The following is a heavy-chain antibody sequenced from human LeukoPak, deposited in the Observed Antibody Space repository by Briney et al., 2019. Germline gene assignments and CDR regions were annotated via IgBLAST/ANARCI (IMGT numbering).Heavy chain of an antibody. D-gene: IGHD3-9*01. V-gene: IGHV4-39*01. CDR2: IYYSGST. CDR3: ARKSDWAKNYFDY. Sequence: SETLSLTCTVSGGSISSSSYYWGWIRQPPGKGLEWIGSIYYSGSTYYNPSLKSRVTISVDTSKNQFSLKLSSVTAADTAVYYCARKSDWAKNYFDYWGQGTLVTVSS. CDR1: GGSISSSSYY. J-gene: IGHJ4*02.